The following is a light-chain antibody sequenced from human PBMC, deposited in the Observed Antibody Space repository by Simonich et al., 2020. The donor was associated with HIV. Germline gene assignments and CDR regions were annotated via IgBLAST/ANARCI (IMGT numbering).Light chain of an antibody. V-gene: IGKV4-1*01. Sequence: DIVMTQSPDSLAVSLGERATINCKSSQSVSYSSNNKDYLAWYQQKPGQPPKLLIYWASTRESGVPERFSGSGSGTDFTLTISSLQAEDVAVYYCQQYYDTPYTFGQGTKLEIK. CDR2: WAS. CDR1: QSVSYSSNNKDY. J-gene: IGKJ2*01. CDR3: QQYYDTPYT.